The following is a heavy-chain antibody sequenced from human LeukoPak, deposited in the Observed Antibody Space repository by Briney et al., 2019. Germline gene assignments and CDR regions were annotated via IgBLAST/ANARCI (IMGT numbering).Heavy chain of an antibody. V-gene: IGHV3-23*01. CDR2: ISGSGGST. D-gene: IGHD3-10*01. J-gene: IGHJ4*02. CDR1: GFTFSSYA. Sequence: GGSLRLSCAASGFTFSSYAMSWVRQAPGKGLEWVSAISGSGGSTYYADFVKGRFTISRDNSKNTLYLQMNSLRAEDTAVYYCAKSYGSGSYYNSFDYWGQGTLVTVSS. CDR3: AKSYGSGSYYNSFDY.